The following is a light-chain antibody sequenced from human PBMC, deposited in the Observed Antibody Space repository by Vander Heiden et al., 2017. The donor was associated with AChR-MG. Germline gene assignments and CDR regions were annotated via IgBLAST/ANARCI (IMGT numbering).Light chain of an antibody. J-gene: IGKJ2*01. CDR3: QQYDSSPPYT. CDR1: QSVLYSSNNKNY. Sequence: DIVMTQSPDSLAVSLGERATINCKSSQSVLYSSNNKNYLAWYQQKPGQPPKLLIYWASTRESGVPDRFSGSGSGTDFTLTISSLQAEDVAVYYCQQYDSSPPYTFGHGTKLEIK. V-gene: IGKV4-1*01. CDR2: WAS.